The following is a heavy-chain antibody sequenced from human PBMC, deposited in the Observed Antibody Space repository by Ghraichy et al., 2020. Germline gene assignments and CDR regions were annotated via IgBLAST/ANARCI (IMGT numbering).Heavy chain of an antibody. V-gene: IGHV3-21*01. CDR3: ARAQELPDAFDI. CDR1: GFTFSSYS. J-gene: IGHJ3*02. CDR2: ISSSSSYI. Sequence: GGSLILSCAASGFTFSSYSMNWVRQAPGKGLEWVSSISSSSSYIYYADSVKGRFTISRDNAKNSLYLQMNSLRAEDTAVYYCARAQELPDAFDIWGQGTMVTVSS. D-gene: IGHD3-10*01.